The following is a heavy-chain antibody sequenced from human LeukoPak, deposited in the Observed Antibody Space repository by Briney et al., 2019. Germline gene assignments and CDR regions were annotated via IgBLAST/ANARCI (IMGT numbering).Heavy chain of an antibody. CDR2: IYTSGST. V-gene: IGHV4-4*07. J-gene: IGHJ5*02. Sequence: SETLSLTCTVSGGSISSYYWSWIRQPAGKGLEWIGRIYTSGSTNYNPSLKSRVTMSVDTSKNQFSLKLSSVTAADTAVYYCARGITMIVVVITDTKLYNWFDPWGQGTLVTVSS. CDR3: ARGITMIVVVITDTKLYNWFDP. CDR1: GGSISSYY. D-gene: IGHD3-22*01.